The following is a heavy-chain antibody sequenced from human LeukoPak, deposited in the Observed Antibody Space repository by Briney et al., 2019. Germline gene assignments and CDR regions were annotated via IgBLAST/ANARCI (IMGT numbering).Heavy chain of an antibody. D-gene: IGHD1-1*01. CDR1: GYTFTSYY. CDR3: ARDHNWVVDY. Sequence: ASVTVSCTASGYTFTSYYMHWVRQAPGQGLEWMGIINPSGGSTSYAQKFQGRVTMTRDTSTSTVYMELSSLRSEDTAVYYCARDHNWVVDYWGQGTLVTVSS. V-gene: IGHV1-46*01. CDR2: INPSGGST. J-gene: IGHJ4*02.